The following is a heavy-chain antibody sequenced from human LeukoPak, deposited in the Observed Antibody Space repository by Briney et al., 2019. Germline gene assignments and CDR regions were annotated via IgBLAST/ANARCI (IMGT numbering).Heavy chain of an antibody. CDR3: ARDTSEGDYAWWFAP. CDR2: INPRGTAT. CDR1: GYSFTSHY. J-gene: IGHJ5*02. D-gene: IGHD3-16*01. Sequence: PWASVTVSCKASGYSFTSHYMHWVRQAPGQGLEWMGLINPRGTATRYAESFQGRLTLTRDLSTSTDYMELSSLRSDDTAVYFCARDTSEGDYAWWFAPWGQGTLVTVAS. V-gene: IGHV1-46*01.